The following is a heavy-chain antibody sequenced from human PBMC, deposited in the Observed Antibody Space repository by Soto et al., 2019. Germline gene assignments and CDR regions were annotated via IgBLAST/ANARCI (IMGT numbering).Heavy chain of an antibody. Sequence: SETLSLTCTVSGGSISSTSYYWGWIRQPPGKGLEWVGSLYYNGRPYYNPSLKSRVSISADTSKNELSLRLSSVTAADTAVYYCARQRDYGPVTFYFDYWGQGTLVTVSS. J-gene: IGHJ4*02. D-gene: IGHD4-17*01. CDR1: GGSISSTSYY. CDR2: LYYNGRP. V-gene: IGHV4-39*01. CDR3: ARQRDYGPVTFYFDY.